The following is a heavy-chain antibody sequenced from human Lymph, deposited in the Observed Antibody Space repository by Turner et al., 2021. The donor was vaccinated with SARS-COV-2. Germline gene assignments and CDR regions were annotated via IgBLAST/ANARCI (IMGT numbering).Heavy chain of an antibody. J-gene: IGHJ4*02. D-gene: IGHD3-16*01. V-gene: IGHV3-33*01. CDR2: IWYDGSDK. Sequence: QVQLVESGGGVVQPGRSLRRSCAASGFTFSNSGMHWLRQAPGKGLEWVAIIWYDGSDKFYADSVKGRFTISRDNSKNTLYLQMNSLRAEDTAVYYCARHNGGRLDYWGQGTLVTVSS. CDR3: ARHNGGRLDY. CDR1: GFTFSNSG.